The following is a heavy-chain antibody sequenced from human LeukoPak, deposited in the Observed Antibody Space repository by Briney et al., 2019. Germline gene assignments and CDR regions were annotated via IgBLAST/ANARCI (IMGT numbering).Heavy chain of an antibody. V-gene: IGHV3-30-3*01. CDR2: ISYDGSNK. Sequence: GGSLRLSCAASGFTFSSYAMHWVRQAPGKGLEWVAVISYDGSNKYYADSVKGRFTISRDNAKNSLYLQMNSLRAEDTALYYCAKVVGYSYGYFDYWGQGTLVTVSS. J-gene: IGHJ4*02. D-gene: IGHD5-18*01. CDR1: GFTFSSYA. CDR3: AKVVGYSYGYFDY.